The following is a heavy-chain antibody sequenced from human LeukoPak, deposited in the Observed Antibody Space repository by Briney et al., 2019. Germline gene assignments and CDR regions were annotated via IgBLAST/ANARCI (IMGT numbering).Heavy chain of an antibody. Sequence: SETLSLTCAVYGGSVSGYYWSWIRQPPGKGLEWIGEINHSGSTNYNPSLKSRVTISVDTSKNQFSLKLSSVTAADTAVYYCARERRRIVATTYYFDYWGQGTLVTVSS. CDR1: GGSVSGYY. CDR2: INHSGST. CDR3: ARERRRIVATTYYFDY. J-gene: IGHJ4*02. V-gene: IGHV4-34*01. D-gene: IGHD5-12*01.